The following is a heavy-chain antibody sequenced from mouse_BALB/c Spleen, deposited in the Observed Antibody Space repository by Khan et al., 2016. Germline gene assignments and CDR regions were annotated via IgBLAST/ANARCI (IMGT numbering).Heavy chain of an antibody. CDR3: ARPEYGSSRGFTY. Sequence: QIQLVQPGPELKNPGETVRISCNASGYTFTNYGMNWVKQAPGKGLKWMVWINTYTGEPTYADDFKVRFGFSLETSASTAYVEFNNLKNEDTATYICARPEYGSSRGFTYCDKGTMVTVAA. CDR2: INTYTGEP. CDR1: GYTFTNYG. D-gene: IGHD1-1*01. V-gene: IGHV9-3-1*01. J-gene: IGHJ3*01.